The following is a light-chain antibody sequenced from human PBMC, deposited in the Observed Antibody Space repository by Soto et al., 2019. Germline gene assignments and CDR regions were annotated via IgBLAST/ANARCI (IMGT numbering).Light chain of an antibody. CDR1: QSVSNNY. CDR2: GAS. J-gene: IGKJ5*01. CDR3: QQRSNWRIT. V-gene: IGKV3D-20*02. Sequence: EIVLTQSPGTLSLSPGERATLSRRASQSVSNNYLAWYQQKPGQAPRLLIYGASNRATGIPDRFSGSGSGTDFTLTISSLEPEDFSVYYCQQRSNWRITFGQGTRLEIK.